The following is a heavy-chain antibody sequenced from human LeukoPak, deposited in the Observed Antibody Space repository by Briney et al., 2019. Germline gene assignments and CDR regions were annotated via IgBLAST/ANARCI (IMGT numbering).Heavy chain of an antibody. CDR2: ISGSGGST. D-gene: IGHD2-2*01. Sequence: PGGSLRLSCAASGFTFSSYAMSWVRQAPGKGLEWVSAISGSGGSTYYADSVKGRFTISRDNSKNTLYLQMNSLRAEDTAVYYCAKDRARRSQRYCSSTSCPRVVGAFDIWGQGTMVTVSS. CDR1: GFTFSSYA. J-gene: IGHJ3*02. V-gene: IGHV3-23*01. CDR3: AKDRARRSQRYCSSTSCPRVVGAFDI.